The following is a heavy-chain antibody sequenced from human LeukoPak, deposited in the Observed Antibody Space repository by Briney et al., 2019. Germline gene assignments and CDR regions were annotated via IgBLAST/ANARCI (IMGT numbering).Heavy chain of an antibody. J-gene: IGHJ4*02. Sequence: GESLKISCKGSGYSFTSYWIGWVRQMPGKGLEWMGIIYPGDSSTRYSPSFQGQVTISADKSISSAYLQWSSLKASDTAMYYCARGPVGTSSWFDFDYWGQGTLVTVSS. CDR2: IYPGDSST. CDR3: ARGPVGTSSWFDFDY. V-gene: IGHV5-51*01. CDR1: GYSFTSYW. D-gene: IGHD6-13*01.